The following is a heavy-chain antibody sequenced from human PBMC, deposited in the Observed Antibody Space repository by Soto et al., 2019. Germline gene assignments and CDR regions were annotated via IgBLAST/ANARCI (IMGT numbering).Heavy chain of an antibody. V-gene: IGHV6-1*01. Sequence: PSQTLSLTCAISWDSVSSNSAACNWIRPSPSRGLEWLGRTYYRSKWYNDYAVSVKSRITINPDTSKNQFSLQLNSVTPEDTAVYYCARAGGLLAAPTDYEYNWFDPWGQGTLVTVSS. D-gene: IGHD6-6*01. CDR1: WDSVSSNSAA. CDR3: ARAGGLLAAPTDYEYNWFDP. CDR2: TYYRSKWYN. J-gene: IGHJ5*02.